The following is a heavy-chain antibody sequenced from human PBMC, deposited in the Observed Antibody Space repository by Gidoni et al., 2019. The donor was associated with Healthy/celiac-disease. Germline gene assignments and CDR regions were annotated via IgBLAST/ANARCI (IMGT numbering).Heavy chain of an antibody. J-gene: IGHJ6*02. CDR1: GFTFDDYA. CDR3: AKVRGTHYYYYGMDV. D-gene: IGHD3-10*01. CDR2: ISWNSGSI. Sequence: EVQLVESGGGLVQPGRSLRLSCAASGFTFDDYAMHWVRPAPGKGLEWVSGISWNSGSIGYADSVKGRFTISRDNAKNSLYLQMNSLRAEDTALYYCAKVRGTHYYYYGMDVWGQGTTVTVSS. V-gene: IGHV3-9*01.